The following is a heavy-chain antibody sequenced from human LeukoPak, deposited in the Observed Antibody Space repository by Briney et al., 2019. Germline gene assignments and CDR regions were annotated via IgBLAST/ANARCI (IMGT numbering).Heavy chain of an antibody. V-gene: IGHV3-23*01. J-gene: IGHJ4*02. Sequence: GGSVRLSCAASGFTFSSYAMSWVREAPGKGVEGGSAISGCGGSRYYADSVKGRVTISSDNSKNTLYLQMHSPKAEDTAVYYCATEPMIVVLTPARHFDYWGPRTLVTVSS. CDR3: ATEPMIVVLTPARHFDY. CDR2: ISGCGGSR. D-gene: IGHD3-22*01. CDR1: GFTFSSYA.